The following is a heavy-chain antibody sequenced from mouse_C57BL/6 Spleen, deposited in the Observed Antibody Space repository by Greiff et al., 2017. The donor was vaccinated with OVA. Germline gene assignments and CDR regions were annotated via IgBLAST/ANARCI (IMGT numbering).Heavy chain of an antibody. CDR2: IHPNSGST. D-gene: IGHD1-1*01. V-gene: IGHV1-64*01. CDR3: ERQDIITTVGVDY. CDR1: GYTFTSYW. Sequence: QVQLQQPGAELVKPGASVKLSCKASGYTFTSYWMHWVKQRPGQGLEWIGMIHPNSGSTNYNEKFKSKATLTVDKSSSTAYMQLSSLTSEDSAVYYCERQDIITTVGVDYWGQGTTLTVSS. J-gene: IGHJ2*01.